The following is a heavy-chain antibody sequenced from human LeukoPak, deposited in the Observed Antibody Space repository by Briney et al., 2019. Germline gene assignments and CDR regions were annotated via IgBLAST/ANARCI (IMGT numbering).Heavy chain of an antibody. J-gene: IGHJ4*02. Sequence: SETLSLTCAVYGGSFSGYYWSWIRQPPGKGLEWIGEINHSESTNYNPSLKSRVTISVDTSKNQFSLKLSSVTAADTAVYYCARRRLEILWGSYRYPPYYFDYWGQGTLVTVSS. CDR1: GGSFSGYY. V-gene: IGHV4-34*01. D-gene: IGHD3-16*02. CDR2: INHSEST. CDR3: ARRRLEILWGSYRYPPYYFDY.